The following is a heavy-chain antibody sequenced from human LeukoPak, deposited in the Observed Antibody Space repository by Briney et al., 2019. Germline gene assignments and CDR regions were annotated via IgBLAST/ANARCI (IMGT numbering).Heavy chain of an antibody. CDR1: GGTFSSYT. Sequence: ASVKVSCKASGGTFSSYTISWVRQAPGQGLEWMGRIIPILGIANYAQKFQGRVTITADKSTSTAYMELSSLRSEDTAVYYCARDYSSLSGGFDYWGQGTLVTVSS. D-gene: IGHD6-6*01. V-gene: IGHV1-69*04. CDR3: ARDYSSLSGGFDY. J-gene: IGHJ4*02. CDR2: IIPILGIA.